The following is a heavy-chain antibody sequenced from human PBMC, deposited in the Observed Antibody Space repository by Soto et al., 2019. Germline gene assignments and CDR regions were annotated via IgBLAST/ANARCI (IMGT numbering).Heavy chain of an antibody. J-gene: IGHJ6*04. CDR1: GGYIGSYY. CDR2: VYHNGRT. Sequence: KSSETLSLTCTVSGGYIGSYYWSWMRQTPGKGLEWIGSVYHNGRTNYSPSFKSRVTIILDTSRNQFSLKLDSVTAADTAVYYCARDHVVIVPAVDYYYYYGIDVWGKGTTVTVS. V-gene: IGHV4-59*01. CDR3: ARDHVVIVPAVDYYYYYGIDV. D-gene: IGHD2-2*01.